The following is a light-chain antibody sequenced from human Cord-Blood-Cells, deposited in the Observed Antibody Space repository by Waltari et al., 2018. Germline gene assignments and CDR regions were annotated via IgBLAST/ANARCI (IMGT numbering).Light chain of an antibody. CDR1: QIVSSSY. CDR2: GAS. CDR3: QQYGSSPLT. V-gene: IGKV3-20*01. J-gene: IGKJ4*01. Sequence: IVLTQSQGTLSLSPGERATLSCRASQIVSSSYLAWYQQKPGQAPRRLIYGASSRATGIPDRFSGSGSGTDFTLTISRLEPEDFAVYYCQQYGSSPLTFGGGTKVEIK.